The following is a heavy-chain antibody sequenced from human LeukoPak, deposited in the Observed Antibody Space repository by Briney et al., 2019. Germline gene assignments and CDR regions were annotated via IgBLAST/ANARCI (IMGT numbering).Heavy chain of an antibody. J-gene: IGHJ3*02. CDR2: INHSGST. CDR1: GGSFSGYY. CDR3: TKSDGYGLIRI. Sequence: SETLSLTCAVYGGSFSGYYWSWIRQPPGKGLEWIGEINHSGSTNYNPSLKSRVTISVDTSKNQFSPKLSSVAAADTAVYYCTKSDGYGLIRICGRGTMVTVSS. V-gene: IGHV4-34*01. D-gene: IGHD3-10*01.